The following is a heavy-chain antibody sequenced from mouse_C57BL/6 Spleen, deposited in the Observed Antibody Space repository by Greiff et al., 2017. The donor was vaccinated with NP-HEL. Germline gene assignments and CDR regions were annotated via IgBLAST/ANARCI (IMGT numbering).Heavy chain of an antibody. CDR3: ARHEDRNYYLGY. V-gene: IGHV5-4*03. D-gene: IGHD2-1*01. CDR2: ISDGGSYT. J-gene: IGHJ2*01. CDR1: GFTFSSYA. Sequence: EVKLVESGGGLVKPGGSLKLSCAASGFTFSSYAMSWVRQTPDKRLEWVATISDGGSYTYSPENVKGRFTIFGDNAKNNRYLQMSHLKSGHTAMYYCARHEDRNYYLGYCGQGTTVTVSS.